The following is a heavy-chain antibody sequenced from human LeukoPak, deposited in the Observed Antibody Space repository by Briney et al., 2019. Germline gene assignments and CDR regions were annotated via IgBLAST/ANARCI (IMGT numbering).Heavy chain of an antibody. V-gene: IGHV3-7*05. J-gene: IGHJ4*02. D-gene: IGHD5-12*01. CDR1: GFSFSTYA. CDR2: IKQDGSEK. Sequence: PGGSLRLSCAASGFSFSTYAMHWVRQAPGKGLEWVASIKQDGSEKWYVDSVKGRFTISRDNAKNSLDLQMNSLRVEDTALYYCVRVGPRESGYDPFEYWGQGTLVTVSS. CDR3: VRVGPRESGYDPFEY.